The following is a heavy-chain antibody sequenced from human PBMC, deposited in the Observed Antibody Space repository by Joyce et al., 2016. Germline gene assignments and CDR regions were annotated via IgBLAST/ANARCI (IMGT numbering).Heavy chain of an antibody. D-gene: IGHD3-9*01. Sequence: QITLKESGPPLVKPTQTLTLTCSFSGFSLTTPGVGVAWFRQPPGKALEWLALIYWAGENRYDPSLNSRLTITKDPSKNQVVLTMTNMGPVDTATYFCAHSVSFDLLTVNWFDPWGQGTLVTVSS. CDR3: AHSVSFDLLTVNWFDP. V-gene: IGHV2-5*05. J-gene: IGHJ5*02. CDR1: GFSLTTPGVG. CDR2: IYWAGEN.